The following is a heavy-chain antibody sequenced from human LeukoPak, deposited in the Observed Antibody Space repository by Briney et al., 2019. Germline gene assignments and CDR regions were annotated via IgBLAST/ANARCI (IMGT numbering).Heavy chain of an antibody. CDR3: TTVPALDYGEVFDY. CDR1: GGSISSSNW. CDR2: IYHSGST. D-gene: IGHD4-17*01. V-gene: IGHV4-4*02. J-gene: IGHJ4*02. Sequence: PSETLSLTCAVSGGSISSSNWWSWVRQPPGKGLEWIGEIYHSGSTNYNPSLKSRVTISVDKSKNQFSLKLSSVTAADTAVYYCTTVPALDYGEVFDYWGQGTLVTVSS.